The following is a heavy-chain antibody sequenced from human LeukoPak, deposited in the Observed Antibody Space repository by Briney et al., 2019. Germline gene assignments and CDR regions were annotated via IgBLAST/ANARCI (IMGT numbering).Heavy chain of an antibody. CDR1: GFTFGDYA. V-gene: IGHV3-49*04. J-gene: IGHJ4*02. CDR2: IRSKAYGGTT. D-gene: IGHD4-11*01. CDR3: ARDRSLTTVARAGGFDY. Sequence: QTGGSLRLSCTASGFTFGDYAMSWVRQAPGKGLEWVGFIRSKAYGGTTEYAASVKGRFTISRDNSKNTLYLQMNSLRAEDTAVYYCARDRSLTTVARAGGFDYWGQGTLVTVSS.